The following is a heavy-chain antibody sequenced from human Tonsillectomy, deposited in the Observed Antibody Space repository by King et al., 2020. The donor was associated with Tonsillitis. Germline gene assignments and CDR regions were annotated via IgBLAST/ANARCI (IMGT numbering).Heavy chain of an antibody. D-gene: IGHD1-14*01. CDR3: ARNIEGTTILDS. Sequence: QLVQSGAEVKKPGASVKVSCKASGYIFSSYVMYWVRQAPGQRPEWMGWINAGNGETQYSQRFQGRVTITGDTYASIVYMELSSLRSEDTGVYYCARNIEGTTILDSWGQGPLVTVFS. V-gene: IGHV1-3*01. CDR2: INAGNGET. CDR1: GYIFSSYV. J-gene: IGHJ4*02.